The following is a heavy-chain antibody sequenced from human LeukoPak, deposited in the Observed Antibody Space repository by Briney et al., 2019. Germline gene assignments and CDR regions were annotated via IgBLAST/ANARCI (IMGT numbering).Heavy chain of an antibody. V-gene: IGHV3-21*01. Sequence: GGSLRLSCAASGFTFSSYAMSWVRQAPGKGLEWVSSIEKTGSYVYHVDSVRGRFTISRDNAKNSLYLQMNSLRAEDTAVYYCAREGVGIKDLDYWGQGTLVTVSS. CDR1: GFTFSSYA. D-gene: IGHD1-26*01. CDR3: AREGVGIKDLDY. CDR2: IEKTGSYV. J-gene: IGHJ4*02.